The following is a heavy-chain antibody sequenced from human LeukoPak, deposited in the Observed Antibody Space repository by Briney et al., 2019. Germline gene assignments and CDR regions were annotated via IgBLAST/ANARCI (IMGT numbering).Heavy chain of an antibody. CDR3: ARDPHSGSSYFDY. CDR2: FYHSGST. J-gene: IGHJ4*02. V-gene: IGHV4-59*01. CDR1: GGFNTHYY. Sequence: SETLSLTCSVSGGFNTHYYWSWIRQPPGKGLEWIGYFYHSGSTNYNPSLKSRVTISVDTSKNHFSLKLSSVTAADTAVYYCARDPHSGSSYFDYWGQGTLVTVSS. D-gene: IGHD1-26*01.